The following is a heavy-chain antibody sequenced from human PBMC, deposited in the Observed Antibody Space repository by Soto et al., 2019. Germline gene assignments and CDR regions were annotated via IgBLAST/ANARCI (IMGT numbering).Heavy chain of an antibody. D-gene: IGHD5-12*01. CDR2: INPSGGST. CDR3: AREGIVAIERNYYFDY. V-gene: IGHV1-46*01. Sequence: SVKVSCKASGYTFTSYYMHWVRQAPGQGLEWMGIINPSGGSTSYAQKFQGRVTMTRDTSTSTVYMELSSLRSEDTAVYYCAREGIVAIERNYYFDYWGQGTLVTVSS. CDR1: GYTFTSYY. J-gene: IGHJ4*02.